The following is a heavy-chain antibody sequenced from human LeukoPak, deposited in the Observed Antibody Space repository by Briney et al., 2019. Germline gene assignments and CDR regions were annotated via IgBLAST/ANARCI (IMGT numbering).Heavy chain of an antibody. CDR1: EYSFTNYW. D-gene: IGHD1-26*01. CDR3: ARRRDLYSGSYYPFDY. V-gene: IGHV5-51*01. J-gene: IGHJ4*02. Sequence: GESLKISCKGSEYSFTNYWIGWVRQMPGKGLEWMGIIYPGDSDARYSPSFQVQVTISADKSISTAYLQWSSLKASDTAMYYCARRRDLYSGSYYPFDYWGQGTLVTVSS. CDR2: IYPGDSDA.